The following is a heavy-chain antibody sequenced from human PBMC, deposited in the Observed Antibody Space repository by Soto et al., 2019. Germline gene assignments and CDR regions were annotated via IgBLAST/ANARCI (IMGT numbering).Heavy chain of an antibody. Sequence: SETLSLTCSLSGGPMSNFFWSWIRKTAGKGLEWMGRVYATGTSDYNPSLRSRIAMSVDISKKTFSLRLRSVTAADTGVYYCVRDGSKTLRDCFDPWGQGIFVTAS. CDR3: VRDGSKTLRDCFDP. CDR2: VYATGTS. D-gene: IGHD4-17*01. V-gene: IGHV4-4*07. CDR1: GGPMSNFF. J-gene: IGHJ5*02.